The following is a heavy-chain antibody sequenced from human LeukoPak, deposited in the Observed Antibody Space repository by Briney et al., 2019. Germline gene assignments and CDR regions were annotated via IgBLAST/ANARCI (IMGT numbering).Heavy chain of an antibody. D-gene: IGHD6-13*01. CDR3: APRGGSSFDY. CDR2: ITASGGGT. Sequence: GGSLRLSCAASGFTFSSYWLSWVRQAPGKGLEWVSTITASGGGTYYADSVKGRFTISRDTSKNTLYLQMNSLRAEDTAVYYCAPRGGSSFDYWGQGTLVTVSS. J-gene: IGHJ4*02. V-gene: IGHV3-23*01. CDR1: GFTFSSYW.